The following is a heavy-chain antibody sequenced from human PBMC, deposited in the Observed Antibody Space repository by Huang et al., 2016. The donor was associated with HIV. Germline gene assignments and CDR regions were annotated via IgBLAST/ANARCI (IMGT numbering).Heavy chain of an antibody. V-gene: IGHV1-18*04. D-gene: IGHD3-16*01. CDR2: ISGDNAST. J-gene: IGHJ4*02. Sequence: QIHLVQSGPEVKQPGASVKVSCKASGYKFHIYEITWVRQTPGQGLEWMGWISGDNASTRFAQKFQDRLTMTTDVSTSTAYLELRSLRLDDTAVYYCARTKGEFDFWGQGALVTVSS. CDR3: ARTKGEFDF. CDR1: GYKFHIYE.